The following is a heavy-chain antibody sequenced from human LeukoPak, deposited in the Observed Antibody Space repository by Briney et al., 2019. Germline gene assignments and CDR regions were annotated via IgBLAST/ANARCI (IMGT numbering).Heavy chain of an antibody. CDR3: ARELAADGNWFDP. CDR1: GYTFTSYG. J-gene: IGHJ5*02. Sequence: ASVKVSCKASGYTFTSYGISWVRQAPGQGLEWMGWISAYNGNTNYAQKFQGRVTMTRDTSTSTVYVELSSLRSEDTAVYYCARELAADGNWFDPWGQGTLVTVSS. D-gene: IGHD6-13*01. CDR2: ISAYNGNT. V-gene: IGHV1-18*01.